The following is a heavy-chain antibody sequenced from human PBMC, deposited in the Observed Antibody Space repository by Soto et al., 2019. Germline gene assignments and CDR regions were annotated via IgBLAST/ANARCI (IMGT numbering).Heavy chain of an antibody. V-gene: IGHV1-58*01. CDR1: GFTFTSPA. CDR2: IVVGSGNT. CDR3: AAEEAELEDYYYGMDV. Sequence: ASVKVSCKASGFTFTSPAVQWVRQARGQRLEWIGWIVVGSGNTNYAQKFQERVTITRDMSTSTAYMELSSLRSEDTAVYYCAAEEAELEDYYYGMDVWGQGTTVTVSS. J-gene: IGHJ6*02. D-gene: IGHD1-1*01.